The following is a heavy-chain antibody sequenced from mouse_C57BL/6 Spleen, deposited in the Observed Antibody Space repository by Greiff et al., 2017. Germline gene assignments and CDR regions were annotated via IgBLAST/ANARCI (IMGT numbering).Heavy chain of an antibody. CDR2: IDPSDSYT. CDR1: GYTFTSYW. Sequence: QVQLQQPGAELVMPGASVKLSCKASGYTFTSYWMHWVKQRPGQGLEWIGEIDPSDSYTNYNHKFKGKSTLTVDKSSSTAYMQLSSLTSEDSAVYYCARGGYFRYFDYWGQGTTLTVSS. V-gene: IGHV1-69*01. CDR3: ARGGYFRYFDY. J-gene: IGHJ2*01.